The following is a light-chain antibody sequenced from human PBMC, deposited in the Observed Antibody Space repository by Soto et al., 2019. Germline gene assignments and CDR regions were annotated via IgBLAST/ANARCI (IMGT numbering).Light chain of an antibody. Sequence: DIVMTQSPDSLAVSLGERATINCKSSQSVLYSSNNKNYLAWYQQKPGQPPKLLIYWASTRESGVPDRFSGSGSGTDFTLTISSLQAEDVAVYDCKQYYSTLWTFGQGTKVEIK. CDR2: WAS. V-gene: IGKV4-1*01. CDR3: KQYYSTLWT. J-gene: IGKJ1*01. CDR1: QSVLYSSNNKNY.